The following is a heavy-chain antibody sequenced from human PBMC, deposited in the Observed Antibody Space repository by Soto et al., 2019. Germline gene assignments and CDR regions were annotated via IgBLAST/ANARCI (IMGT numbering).Heavy chain of an antibody. J-gene: IGHJ6*03. CDR2: TRNKANSYTA. Sequence: PGGSLILSCAASGFTFSDHYMDWVRQAPGKGLEWVGRTRNKANSYTAEYAASVKGRFTISRDDSKNSLYLQMNSLKTEDTAVYYCASSYYYYYMDVWGKGTTVTVSS. CDR1: GFTFSDHY. V-gene: IGHV3-72*01. CDR3: ASSYYYYYMDV.